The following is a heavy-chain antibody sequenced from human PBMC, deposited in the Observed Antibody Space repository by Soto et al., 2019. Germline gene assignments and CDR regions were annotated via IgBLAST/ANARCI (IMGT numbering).Heavy chain of an antibody. Sequence: VGSLRLSCAASGFSFSGAAMHWVRQASGKGLEWVGRNRSKPNNYATTYDASVKGRFTISRDDSENAAYLQMNSLKTEDTAVYYCTRVITTNDAFDIWGQGTMVTVSS. V-gene: IGHV3-73*01. D-gene: IGHD3-22*01. J-gene: IGHJ3*02. CDR1: GFSFSGAA. CDR3: TRVITTNDAFDI. CDR2: NRSKPNNYAT.